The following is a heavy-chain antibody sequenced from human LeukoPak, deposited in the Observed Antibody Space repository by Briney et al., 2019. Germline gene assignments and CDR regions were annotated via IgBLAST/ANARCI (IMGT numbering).Heavy chain of an antibody. CDR3: ARVSGRGGYGDPFDY. D-gene: IGHD5-12*01. V-gene: IGHV1-69*13. CDR2: IIPIFGTA. J-gene: IGHJ4*02. CDR1: GGTFSSYA. Sequence: SVKVSCKASGGTFSSYAISWVRQAPGQGLEWMGGIIPIFGTANYAQKFQGRVTITADESTSTAYMELSSLRSEDTAVYYCARVSGRGGYGDPFDYWGQGTLVTVSS.